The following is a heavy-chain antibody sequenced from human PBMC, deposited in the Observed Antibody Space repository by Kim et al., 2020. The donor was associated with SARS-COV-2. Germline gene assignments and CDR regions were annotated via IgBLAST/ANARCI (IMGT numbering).Heavy chain of an antibody. V-gene: IGHV4-39*01. Sequence: SETLSLTCSVSGGSITTTYYYWGWVRQPPGTGLEWIGSIYYSGTTYFNPSLKSRVTISVDSSKNQFSLKLASVTAADTAVYYCAKTGALRGDFFYWFHP. D-gene: IGHD3-10*01. CDR1: GGSITTTYYY. CDR3: AKTGALRGDFFYWFHP. CDR2: IYYSGTT. J-gene: IGHJ5*02.